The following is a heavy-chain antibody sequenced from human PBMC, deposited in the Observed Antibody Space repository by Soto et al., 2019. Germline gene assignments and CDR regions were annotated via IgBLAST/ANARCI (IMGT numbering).Heavy chain of an antibody. CDR2: FDPEDGET. Sequence: ASVKVSCKVSGYTLTELSMHWVRQAPGKGLEWMGGFDPEDGETIYAQKFQGRVTMTEDTSTDTAYMELSSLRSEDTAVYYCATLADDSSGYNTYFDYWGQGTLVTLSS. CDR1: GYTLTELS. D-gene: IGHD3-22*01. CDR3: ATLADDSSGYNTYFDY. V-gene: IGHV1-24*01. J-gene: IGHJ4*02.